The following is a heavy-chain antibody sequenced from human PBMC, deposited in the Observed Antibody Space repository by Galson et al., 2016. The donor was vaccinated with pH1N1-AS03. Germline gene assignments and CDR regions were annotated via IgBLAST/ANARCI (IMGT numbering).Heavy chain of an antibody. J-gene: IGHJ4*02. Sequence: SLRLSCAGSGFLFGSSWMGWVRQAPGKGLEWVANIKSDGSTRYYVDSVQGRFTISRDNIKNSVSLQMDALREDDTAVYYCARHGPWCFDFWAQGTRVTVSS. V-gene: IGHV3-7*01. CDR2: IKSDGSTR. CDR1: GFLFGSSW. CDR3: ARHGPWCFDF. D-gene: IGHD2-8*02.